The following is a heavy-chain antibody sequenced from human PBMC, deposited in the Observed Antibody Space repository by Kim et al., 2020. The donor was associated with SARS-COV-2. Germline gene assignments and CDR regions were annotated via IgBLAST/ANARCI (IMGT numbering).Heavy chain of an antibody. J-gene: IGHJ4*02. CDR3: AGGGRGSSNWLRWGLFDY. CDR2: IYYSGST. CDR1: GGSISSYY. D-gene: IGHD6-13*01. V-gene: IGHV4-59*13. Sequence: SETLSLTCTVSGGSISSYYWSWIRQPPGKGLEWIGYIYYSGSTNYNPSLKSRFTISVDTSKNQFSLKLSSVTARDKAVYYCAGGGRGSSNWLRWGLFDYWGQGTXVTVSS.